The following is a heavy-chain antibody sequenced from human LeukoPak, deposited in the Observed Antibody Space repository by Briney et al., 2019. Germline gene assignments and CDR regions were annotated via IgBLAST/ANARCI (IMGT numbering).Heavy chain of an antibody. D-gene: IGHD4-17*01. CDR1: GGSISSGSYY. V-gene: IGHV4-61*02. Sequence: SSETLSLTCTVSGGSISSGSYYWSWIRQPAGKGLEWIGRIYTSGSTNYNPSLKSRVTISVDTSKNQFSLKLSSVTAADTAVYYCARGLSYGDGHLDYWGQGTLVTVSS. J-gene: IGHJ4*02. CDR3: ARGLSYGDGHLDY. CDR2: IYTSGST.